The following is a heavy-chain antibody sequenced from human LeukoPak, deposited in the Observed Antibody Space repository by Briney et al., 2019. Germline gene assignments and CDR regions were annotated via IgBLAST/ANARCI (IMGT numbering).Heavy chain of an antibody. V-gene: IGHV3-66*01. D-gene: IGHD4-11*01. CDR3: ARDNYYSNYQHNFDY. J-gene: IGHJ4*02. CDR2: IYSDGST. CDR1: GFTFSSYA. Sequence: PGGSLRLSCAASGFTFSSYAMTWVRQAPGKGLEWVSVIYSDGSTYYADSVKGRFTISRDNSKNTLYLQMNSLRAEDTAVYYCARDNYYSNYQHNFDYWGQGTLVTVSS.